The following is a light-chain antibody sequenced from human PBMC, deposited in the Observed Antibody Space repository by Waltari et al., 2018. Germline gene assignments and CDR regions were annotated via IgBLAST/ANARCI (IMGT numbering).Light chain of an antibody. CDR3: SSYAGNNNLV. V-gene: IGLV2-8*01. CDR2: EVS. Sequence: QSALTQPPSASGSPGQSVTIPCTGTSSDVGGYNYVSWYQQYPGKAPNVMIYEVSKRPSGVPVRLSGSKSDNPASLTVSGVQAEDEADYYCSSYAGNNNLVFGGGTKLTVL. J-gene: IGLJ3*02. CDR1: SSDVGGYNY.